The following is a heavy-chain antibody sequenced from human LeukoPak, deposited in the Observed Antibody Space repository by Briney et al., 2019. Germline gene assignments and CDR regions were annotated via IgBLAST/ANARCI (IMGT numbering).Heavy chain of an antibody. V-gene: IGHV3-43*01. CDR3: SKGDDRYGFDY. CDR2: ITWDGQNI. Sequence: GGSLRLSCAASGFTFEDFTMHWVRQAPGKALEWVSLITWDGQNIEYQDSVKGRFTISRDNSENSLYLQMKSLKTEDTALYFCSKGDDRYGFDYWGQGTLVAVSS. CDR1: GFTFEDFT. J-gene: IGHJ4*02. D-gene: IGHD5-18*01.